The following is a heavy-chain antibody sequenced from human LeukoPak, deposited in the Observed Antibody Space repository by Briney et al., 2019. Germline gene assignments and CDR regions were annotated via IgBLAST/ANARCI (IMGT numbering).Heavy chain of an antibody. D-gene: IGHD2-15*01. J-gene: IGHJ6*02. V-gene: IGHV3-30*18. Sequence: HPGGSLRLSCAASGFTFSSYAMSWVRQAPGKGLEWVAVISYDGSNKYYADSVKGRFTISRDNSKNTLYLQMNSLRAEDTAVYYCAKDWRYCSGGSCYPDVWGQGTTVTVSS. CDR2: ISYDGSNK. CDR1: GFTFSSYA. CDR3: AKDWRYCSGGSCYPDV.